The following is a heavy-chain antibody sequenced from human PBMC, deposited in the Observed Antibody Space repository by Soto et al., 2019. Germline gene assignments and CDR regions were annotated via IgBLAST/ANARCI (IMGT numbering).Heavy chain of an antibody. J-gene: IGHJ6*02. CDR1: GFTFSNAW. CDR2: IKSKTDGGTT. Sequence: GGSLRLSCAASGFTFSNAWMNWVRQAPGKGLEWVGRIKSKTDGGTTDYAAPVKGRFTISREDSKNTLYLQMNSLKTEDTAVYYCTTETDGRNPRTNYYYYYGMDVWGQGTTVTVSS. V-gene: IGHV3-15*07. CDR3: TTETDGRNPRTNYYYYYGMDV. D-gene: IGHD1-1*01.